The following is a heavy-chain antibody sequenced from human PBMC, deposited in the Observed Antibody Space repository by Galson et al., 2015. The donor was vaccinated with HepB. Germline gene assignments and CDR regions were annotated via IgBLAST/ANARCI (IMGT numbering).Heavy chain of an antibody. D-gene: IGHD5-12*01. J-gene: IGHJ5*02. Sequence: SLRLSCAASGFTFSGYSMNWVRQAPGKGLEWVSYISSSSSTIYYADSVKGRFTISRDNAKNSLYLQMNSLRAEDTAVYYCARPLTVATTYNWFDPWGQGTLVTVSS. V-gene: IGHV3-48*01. CDR2: ISSSSSTI. CDR1: GFTFSGYS. CDR3: ARPLTVATTYNWFDP.